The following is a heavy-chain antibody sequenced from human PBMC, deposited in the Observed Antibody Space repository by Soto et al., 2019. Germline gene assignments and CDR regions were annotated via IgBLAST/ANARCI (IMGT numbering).Heavy chain of an antibody. CDR2: ISGSGGST. D-gene: IGHD3-10*01. V-gene: IGHV3-23*01. Sequence: PGGSLRLSCAASGFTFSSYAMSWVRQAPGKGLEWVSAISGSGGSTYYADSVKGRFTISRDNSKNTLYLQMNSLRAEDTAVYYCAKMPYGSGSYPMAPIVCWGQGTLVTVSS. J-gene: IGHJ4*02. CDR1: GFTFSSYA. CDR3: AKMPYGSGSYPMAPIVC.